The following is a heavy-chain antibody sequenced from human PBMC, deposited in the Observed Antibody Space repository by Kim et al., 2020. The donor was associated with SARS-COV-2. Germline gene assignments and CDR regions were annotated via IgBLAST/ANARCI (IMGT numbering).Heavy chain of an antibody. J-gene: IGHJ4*02. D-gene: IGHD4-17*01. CDR3: ARDTSSVTTPIDY. V-gene: IGHV3-48*02. Sequence: YADSVKGRFTISRDNAKNSLFLQMHSLRDEDTAVYYCARDTSSVTTPIDYWGQGTLVTVSS.